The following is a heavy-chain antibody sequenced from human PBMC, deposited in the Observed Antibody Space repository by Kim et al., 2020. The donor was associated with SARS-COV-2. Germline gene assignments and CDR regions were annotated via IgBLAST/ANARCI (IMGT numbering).Heavy chain of an antibody. Sequence: SETLSLTCAVYGGSFSGYYWSWIRQPPGKGLEWIGEINHSGSTNYNPSLKSRVTISVDTSKNQFSLKLSSVTAADTAVYYCAREKGSGRKGFDYWGQGTLVTVSS. D-gene: IGHD1-26*01. J-gene: IGHJ4*02. V-gene: IGHV4-34*01. CDR2: INHSGST. CDR1: GGSFSGYY. CDR3: AREKGSGRKGFDY.